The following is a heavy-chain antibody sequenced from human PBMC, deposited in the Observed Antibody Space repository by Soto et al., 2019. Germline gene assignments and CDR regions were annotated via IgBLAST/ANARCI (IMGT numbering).Heavy chain of an antibody. CDR2: IVVGSGNT. J-gene: IGHJ6*02. CDR1: GFTFTSSA. Sequence: GASVKVSCKASGFTFTSSAVQWVRQARGQRLEWIGWIVVGSGNTNYAQKFQERVTITRDMSTSTAYMELSSLRSEDTAVYYCAAGLYGSGSYYSPFRVLHGMDVWGQGTTVTVSS. CDR3: AAGLYGSGSYYSPFRVLHGMDV. D-gene: IGHD3-10*01. V-gene: IGHV1-58*01.